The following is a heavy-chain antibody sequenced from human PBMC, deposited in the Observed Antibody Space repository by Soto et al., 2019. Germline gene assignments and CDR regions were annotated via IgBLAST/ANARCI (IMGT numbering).Heavy chain of an antibody. J-gene: IGHJ6*02. CDR1: GGSFSKYG. Sequence: QVQLVQSGAEVKMPGSSVRVSRKASGGSFSKYGISWVRQAPGQGLEWMGGIIPMFGIGNYAEKFLGRVTITADESTSTSHMELSSLRSEDTAVYFCASGYRENYFYAMDVWGQGTTVTVSS. CDR3: ASGYRENYFYAMDV. D-gene: IGHD6-25*01. CDR2: IIPMFGIG. V-gene: IGHV1-69*01.